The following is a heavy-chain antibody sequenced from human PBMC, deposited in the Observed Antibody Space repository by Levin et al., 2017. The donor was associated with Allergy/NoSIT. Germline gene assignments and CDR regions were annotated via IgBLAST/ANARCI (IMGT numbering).Heavy chain of an antibody. CDR3: ARSIVVVAPVAPRMGWFDP. D-gene: IGHD2-2*01. J-gene: IGHJ5*02. CDR1: GGSVYNGNYY. CDR2: IYYTGSI. V-gene: IGHV4-61*01. Sequence: SETLSLTCSVSGGSVYNGNYYWNWIRQSPGTGLQWIGSIYYTGSIDYNPSLKSRVTISVDRSKNQFSLTVTSLTAADTAVYYCARSIVVVAPVAPRMGWFDPWGQGALVTVSS.